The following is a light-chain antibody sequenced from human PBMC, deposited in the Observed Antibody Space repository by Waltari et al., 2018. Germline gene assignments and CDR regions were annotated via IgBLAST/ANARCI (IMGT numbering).Light chain of an antibody. CDR1: SNDVGGYNS. Sequence: QSALTQPASVSGSPGQSVTIFCAGTSNDVGGYNSVSWYQEHPGQAPRVIIYDVSDRPSGVSDGFSGSKSGNTASLTISGLQAEDEADYYCSSQSSNDVVLFGGGTKLTVL. CDR2: DVS. J-gene: IGLJ2*01. CDR3: SSQSSNDVVL. V-gene: IGLV2-14*01.